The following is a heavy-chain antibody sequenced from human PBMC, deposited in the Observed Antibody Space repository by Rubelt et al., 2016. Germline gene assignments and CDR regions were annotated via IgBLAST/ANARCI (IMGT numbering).Heavy chain of an antibody. CDR2: INHSGST. Sequence: QVQLQESGPGLVKPSGTLSLTCAVSGGSISSSNWWSWVRQPPGKGLEWIGEINHSGSTNYNPSLKSRVTISVDTSKNQFPRKLSSVTAADTAVYYCARVISHITIYDRFDPWGQGTLVTVSS. CDR3: ARVISHITIYDRFDP. J-gene: IGHJ5*02. CDR1: GGSISSSNW. V-gene: IGHV4-4*02. D-gene: IGHD3-3*01.